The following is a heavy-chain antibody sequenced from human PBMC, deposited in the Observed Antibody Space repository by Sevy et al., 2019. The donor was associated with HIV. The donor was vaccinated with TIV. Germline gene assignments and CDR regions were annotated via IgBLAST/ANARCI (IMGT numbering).Heavy chain of an antibody. CDR2: ISYDGSNK. J-gene: IGHJ3*02. D-gene: IGHD5-12*01. CDR1: GFTFSSYA. CDR3: AREGYSGYDFVYPDEERVNAFDI. V-gene: IGHV3-30-3*01. Sequence: GGSLRLSCAASGFTFSSYAMHWVRQAPGKGLEWVAVISYDGSNKYYADSVKGRFTISRDNSKNTLYLQMNSLRAEDTAVYYCAREGYSGYDFVYPDEERVNAFDIWGQGTMVTVSS.